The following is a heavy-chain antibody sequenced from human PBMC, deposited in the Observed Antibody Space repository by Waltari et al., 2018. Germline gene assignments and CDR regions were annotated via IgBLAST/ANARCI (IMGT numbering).Heavy chain of an antibody. CDR1: GGSFCGNY. CDR3: ANRDLNKSYYYMDV. Sequence: QVQLQQLGAGLLKPSETLSLTCGFYGGSFCGNYWSWIRQSPGKGLEWIGEINHSGNTKYNPSLKSRVTMSVDTFKNYFSLNLTSVTAADTAVYYCANRDLNKSYYYMDVWGKGTTVIVSS. V-gene: IGHV4-34*01. CDR2: INHSGNT. J-gene: IGHJ6*03.